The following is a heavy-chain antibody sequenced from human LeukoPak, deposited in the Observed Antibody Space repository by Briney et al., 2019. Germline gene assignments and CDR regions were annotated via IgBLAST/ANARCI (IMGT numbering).Heavy chain of an antibody. CDR2: INHSGST. Sequence: SETLSLTCAVYGGSFSGYYWSWIRQPPGKGLEWIGEINHSGSTNYNPSLKSRVTISVDTSKNQFSLKLSFVTAADTAVYYCARGRPPHIVVVPAAIRYGMDVWGQGTTVTVSS. V-gene: IGHV4-34*01. D-gene: IGHD2-2*02. CDR3: ARGRPPHIVVVPAAIRYGMDV. CDR1: GGSFSGYY. J-gene: IGHJ6*02.